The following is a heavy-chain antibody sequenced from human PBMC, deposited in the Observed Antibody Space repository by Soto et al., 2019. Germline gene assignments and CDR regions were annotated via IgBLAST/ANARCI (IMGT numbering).Heavy chain of an antibody. D-gene: IGHD6-13*01. Sequence: QVQLVQSGAEVKKPGSSVKVSCKTSGGTFSSYAISWVRQAPGQGLEWMGGIIPIFGTANYAQKFQGRVTITADESTSTAYMELSSLRSEDTAVYYCARDRARGAGVAAAGLHNWFDPWGQGTLVTVSS. CDR3: ARDRARGAGVAAAGLHNWFDP. V-gene: IGHV1-69*01. CDR1: GGTFSSYA. CDR2: IIPIFGTA. J-gene: IGHJ5*02.